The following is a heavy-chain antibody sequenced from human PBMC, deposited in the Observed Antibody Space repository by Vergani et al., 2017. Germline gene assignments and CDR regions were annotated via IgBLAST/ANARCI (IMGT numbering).Heavy chain of an antibody. J-gene: IGHJ5*02. V-gene: IGHV4-59*01. CDR1: GGSMSGYY. Sequence: QVRLQESGPGLVKPSETLSLTCSVSGGSMSGYYWSWIRQPPGKELEWIGYMYHSGSTNYNPSLETRVTISGDTSKNQFSLKLNSVTAADTSVDYCGRVADFYGFVSRLLDLWGQGILVTVSS. CDR3: GRVADFYGFVSRLLDL. CDR2: MYHSGST. D-gene: IGHD3-10*01.